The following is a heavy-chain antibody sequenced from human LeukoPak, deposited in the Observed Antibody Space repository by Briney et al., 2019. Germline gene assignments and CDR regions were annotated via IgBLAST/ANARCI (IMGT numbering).Heavy chain of an antibody. D-gene: IGHD6-13*01. CDR3: ARDRRSSSPSDWFDP. J-gene: IGHJ5*02. Sequence: ASVKVSCKASGYTFSVYYIHWVRQAPGQGLDWMGWIDPSNGGTDYAQAFEGRVTMTWDTSISTAYMELTRLTSDDTAVYYCARDRRSSSPSDWFDPWGQGTLVTVSS. CDR2: IDPSNGGT. CDR1: GYTFSVYY. V-gene: IGHV1-2*02.